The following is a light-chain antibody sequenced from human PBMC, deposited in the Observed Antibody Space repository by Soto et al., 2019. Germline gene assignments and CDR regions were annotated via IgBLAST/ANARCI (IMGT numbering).Light chain of an antibody. CDR3: QQYDSSPWT. CDR1: QSVRSGF. V-gene: IGKV3-20*01. CDR2: GAS. J-gene: IGKJ1*01. Sequence: EIVLTQSPGTLSLSPGERATLSCRASQSVRSGFLAWYQQKPGQAPRLRIYGASSRATGIPDRFSGSGSGTDFTLTISRLEPEDFAVYYCQQYDSSPWTFGQGTKVEIK.